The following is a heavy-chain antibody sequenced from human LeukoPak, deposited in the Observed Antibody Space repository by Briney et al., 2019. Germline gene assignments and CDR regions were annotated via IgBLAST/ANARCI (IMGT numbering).Heavy chain of an antibody. Sequence: GASVKVSCKASGYTFTSYGISWVRQAPGQGLEWMGWISAYNGNTNYAQKLQGRVTMTTDTSTSTAYMELRSLRSDDTAVYYCARYCSSTSCRYYYMDVWGKGTTVTVSS. D-gene: IGHD2-2*01. CDR3: ARYCSSTSCRYYYMDV. V-gene: IGHV1-18*01. CDR1: GYTFTSYG. CDR2: ISAYNGNT. J-gene: IGHJ6*03.